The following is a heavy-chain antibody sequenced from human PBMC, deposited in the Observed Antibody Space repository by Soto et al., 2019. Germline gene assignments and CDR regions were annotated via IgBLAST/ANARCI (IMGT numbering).Heavy chain of an antibody. J-gene: IGHJ4*02. V-gene: IGHV4-34*01. D-gene: IGHD5-18*01. Sequence: PSETLSLTCAVYSGSFSGYYWSWIRQPPGKGLEWIGEINHSGSTNYNPSLKSRVTISVDTSKNQFSLKLSSVTAADTAVYYCARAIQFRRGYSYGYPTRYYFDYGGQGPLVNVSP. CDR2: INHSGST. CDR1: SGSFSGYY. CDR3: ARAIQFRRGYSYGYPTRYYFDY.